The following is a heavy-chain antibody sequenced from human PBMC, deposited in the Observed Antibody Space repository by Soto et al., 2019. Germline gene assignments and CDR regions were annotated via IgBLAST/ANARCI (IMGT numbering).Heavy chain of an antibody. CDR1: GFTFSNYG. CDR2: ISDDGDKR. V-gene: IGHV3-30*18. J-gene: IGHJ4*02. Sequence: GGSLRLSCVGSGFTFSNYGMHWVRQPPGKGLEWVALISDDGDKRYYADSVRGRLIISRDNSKDTLYLQMNSLGPDGTAVYFCAKARVRIVGANSFDYWGQGTPVTVSS. CDR3: AKARVRIVGANSFDY. D-gene: IGHD1-26*01.